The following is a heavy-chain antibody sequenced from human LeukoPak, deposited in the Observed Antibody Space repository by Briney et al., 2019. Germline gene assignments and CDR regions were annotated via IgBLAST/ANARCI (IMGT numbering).Heavy chain of an antibody. V-gene: IGHV4-61*01. J-gene: IGHJ3*02. Sequence: SETLSLTCTVSGGSVSSGNYYWCWIRQPPEKGLERIGYIYYSGSTNNNPSLKSRVTISVDTSKNQFSLKLSSVTAADTAVYYCARDNNGDRDAFDIWGQGTMVTVSS. CDR3: ARDNNGDRDAFDI. CDR1: GGSVSSGNYY. CDR2: IYYSGST. D-gene: IGHD4-17*01.